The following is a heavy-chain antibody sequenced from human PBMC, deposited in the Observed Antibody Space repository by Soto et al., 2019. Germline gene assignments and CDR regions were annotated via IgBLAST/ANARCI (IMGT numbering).Heavy chain of an antibody. J-gene: IGHJ6*02. CDR2: INAGNGNT. CDR3: AGGYRITIFGVVTAGYYYGTDV. CDR1: GYTFTSYA. Sequence: QVPLVQSGAEVKKPGASVKVSCKASGYTFTSYAMHWVRQAPGQRLEWMGWINAGNGNTKYSQKFQGRVTITRDTSASTAYMELSSLRSEDTAVYYCAGGYRITIFGVVTAGYYYGTDVWGQGTTVTVSS. V-gene: IGHV1-3*01. D-gene: IGHD3-3*01.